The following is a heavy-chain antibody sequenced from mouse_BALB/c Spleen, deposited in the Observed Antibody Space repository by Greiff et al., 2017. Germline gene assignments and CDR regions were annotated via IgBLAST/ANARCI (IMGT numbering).Heavy chain of an antibody. V-gene: IGHV10S3*01. Sequence: EADGGLVQTKGSLKLSCAASGFTFNTNAMNWVRQAPGKGLEWVARIRSKSNNYATYYADSVKDRFTISRDDSQSMLYLQMNNLKTEDTAMYYCVGLPYWGQGTSVTVSS. D-gene: IGHD3-1*01. CDR2: IRSKSNNYAT. J-gene: IGHJ4*01. CDR3: VGLPY. CDR1: GFTFNTNA.